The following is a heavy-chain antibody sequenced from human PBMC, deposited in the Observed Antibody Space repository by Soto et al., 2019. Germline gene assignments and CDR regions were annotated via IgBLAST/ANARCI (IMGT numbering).Heavy chain of an antibody. V-gene: IGHV4-30-4*01. CDR2: IYYSGST. CDR1: GGSISSGDYY. CDR3: AGESSYGGGFDY. Sequence: QVQLQESGPGLVKPSQTLSLTCTVSGGSISSGDYYWSWIRQHPGKGLEWIGYIYYSGSTYYNPPLKSRVTISVDTSKNQFSLKLSSVTAADTAVYYCAGESSYGGGFDYWGQGTLVTVSS. J-gene: IGHJ4*02. D-gene: IGHD3-10*01.